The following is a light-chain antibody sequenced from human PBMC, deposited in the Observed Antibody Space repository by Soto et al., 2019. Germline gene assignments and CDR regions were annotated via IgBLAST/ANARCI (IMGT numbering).Light chain of an antibody. CDR3: QQRSDWPPLT. V-gene: IGKV3-11*01. Sequence: EIVLTQTPATQSLSPGERATLSCRASQSVSSYLAWYQQKPGQAPRLLIYDASNRAIGIPARFSGSGSGTDFTLTISSLEPEDFAVYYCQQRSDWPPLTFGGGTKVEIK. J-gene: IGKJ4*01. CDR1: QSVSSY. CDR2: DAS.